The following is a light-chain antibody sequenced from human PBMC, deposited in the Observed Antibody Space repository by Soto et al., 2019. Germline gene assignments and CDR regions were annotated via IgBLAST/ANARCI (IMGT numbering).Light chain of an antibody. Sequence: QSVLTQPPSASGTPGQRVTISCSGRSSNIGSNYVYWYQQLPGTAPKLLIYYNNQRPSGVPDRFSGSKSGTSASLAISGLRSEDEADYYCATWDDSVSGYVFGTGTKVTVL. CDR1: SSNIGSNY. V-gene: IGLV1-47*02. J-gene: IGLJ1*01. CDR2: YNN. CDR3: ATWDDSVSGYV.